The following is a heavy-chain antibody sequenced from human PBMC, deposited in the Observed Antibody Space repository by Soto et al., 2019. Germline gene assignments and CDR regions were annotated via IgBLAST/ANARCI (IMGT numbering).Heavy chain of an antibody. CDR3: AREAIAARRYFDY. CDR1: GGSVSSGSYY. J-gene: IGHJ4*02. CDR2: IYYSGST. V-gene: IGHV4-61*01. D-gene: IGHD6-6*01. Sequence: SETLSLTCTVSGGSVSSGSYYWSWIRQPPGKGLEWIGYIYYSGSTNYNPSLKSRVTISVDTSKNQFSLKLSSVTAADTAVYYCAREAIAARRYFDYWGQGTLVTVS.